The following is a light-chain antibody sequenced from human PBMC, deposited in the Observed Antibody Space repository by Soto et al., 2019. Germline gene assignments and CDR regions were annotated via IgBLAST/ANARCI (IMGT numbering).Light chain of an antibody. J-gene: IGKJ2*01. V-gene: IGKV3-15*01. CDR3: QQYNNWPPYT. CDR2: GAS. CDR1: QSVSSN. Sequence: EIVMTQSPATLSVSPGERATLSCRASQSVSSNLAWYQQKPGQAPRLLIYGASTRATGIPARFSGSGSGTAFTLTISSLQSEDFVVYSCQQYNNWPPYTFGQGTKLEIK.